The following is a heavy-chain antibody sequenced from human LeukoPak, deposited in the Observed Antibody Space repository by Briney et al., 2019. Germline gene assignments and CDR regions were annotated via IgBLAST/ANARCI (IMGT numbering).Heavy chain of an antibody. CDR2: ISWNSGSI. CDR1: GFTFDDYA. J-gene: IGHJ4*02. Sequence: GRSLRLSCAASGFTFDDYAMHWVRQAPGKGLEWVSGISWNSGSIGYADSVKGRFTISRDNAKNSLYLQMNSLRAEDTALYYCAKGKGGGYFGYWGQGTLVTVSS. V-gene: IGHV3-9*01. D-gene: IGHD2-21*01. CDR3: AKGKGGGYFGY.